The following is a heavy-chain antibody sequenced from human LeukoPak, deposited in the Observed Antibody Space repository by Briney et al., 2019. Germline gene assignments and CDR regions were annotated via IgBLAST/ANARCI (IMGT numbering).Heavy chain of an antibody. CDR2: IYYSGST. J-gene: IGHJ4*02. V-gene: IGHV4-39*01. CDR1: GGSISSSSYY. Sequence: SETLSLTCTVSGGSISSSSYYWGWIRQPPWKGLEWFVSIYYSGSTYYNPSLKSRVTISVDTSKNPFSLKLSSVTAADTAVYYCARQGAGEVVVVPAAMLNFDYWGQGTLVTVSS. CDR3: ARQGAGEVVVVPAAMLNFDY. D-gene: IGHD2-2*01.